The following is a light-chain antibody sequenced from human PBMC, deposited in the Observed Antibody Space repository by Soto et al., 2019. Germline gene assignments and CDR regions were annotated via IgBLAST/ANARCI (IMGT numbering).Light chain of an antibody. CDR2: GAS. Sequence: VLTQSPGTLSLSPGERATLSCRASQRVSSNYLAWYQQKPGQAPRLLISGASSRAAGIPDRFSGSGSETDFTLTISRLEPDDFAMYHCQQYGDSPPTFGQGTKVEIK. V-gene: IGKV3-20*01. CDR1: QRVSSNY. CDR3: QQYGDSPPT. J-gene: IGKJ1*01.